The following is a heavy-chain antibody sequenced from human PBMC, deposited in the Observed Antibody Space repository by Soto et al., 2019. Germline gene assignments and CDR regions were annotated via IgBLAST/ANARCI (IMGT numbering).Heavy chain of an antibody. CDR1: GGSISSYY. CDR2: IYYSGST. J-gene: IGHJ6*03. Sequence: SETLSLTCTVSGGSISSYYWSWIRQPPGKGLEWIGYIYYSGSTNYNPSLKSRVTISVDTSKNQFSLKLSSVTAADTAVYYCARLSRDFWSGYASMDVWGKGTTVTVSS. D-gene: IGHD3-3*01. CDR3: ARLSRDFWSGYASMDV. V-gene: IGHV4-59*08.